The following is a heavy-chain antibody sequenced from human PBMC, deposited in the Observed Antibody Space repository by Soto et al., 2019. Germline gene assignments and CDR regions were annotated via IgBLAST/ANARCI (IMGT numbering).Heavy chain of an antibody. CDR3: ARDRSSSSSVLDY. Sequence: QVQLQESGPGLVKPSQTLSLTCTVSGGSISSGGYYWSWIRQHPGKGLEWIGYIYYSGITYYNPSLKSRVTISVDTSKNQFSLKLSSVTAADTAVYYCARDRSSSSSVLDYWGQGTLVTVSS. J-gene: IGHJ4*02. CDR2: IYYSGIT. CDR1: GGSISSGGYY. D-gene: IGHD6-6*01. V-gene: IGHV4-31*03.